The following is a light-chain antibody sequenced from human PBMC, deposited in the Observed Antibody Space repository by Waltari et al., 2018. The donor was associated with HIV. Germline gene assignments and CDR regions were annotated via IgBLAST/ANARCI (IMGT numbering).Light chain of an antibody. CDR3: CSYAGSGRGV. V-gene: IGLV2-23*02. CDR1: SRDVGSYYL. J-gene: IGLJ3*02. CDR2: EVT. Sequence: QSALTQPASGQSIANSCPGTSRDVGSYYLVSWYQQYPGKAPKLMIYEVTKRPSGVSNRFSASKSGNTASLTISGLQAEDEADYYCCSYAGSGRGVFGGGTKLTVL.